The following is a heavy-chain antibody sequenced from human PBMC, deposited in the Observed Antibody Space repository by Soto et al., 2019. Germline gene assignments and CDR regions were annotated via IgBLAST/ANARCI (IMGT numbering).Heavy chain of an antibody. CDR3: ARGYGISRYMVDI. J-gene: IGHJ3*02. Sequence: LVESGGGVVQPGRSLRLSCAASGFTFTPYAIHWVRQAPGKGLEWVAVVSNDGSDKYYADSVKGRFTISRDSSENTVYLQMNSLTAEDTAVYYCARGYGISRYMVDIWGQGTMVTVSS. V-gene: IGHV3-30-3*01. CDR1: GFTFTPYA. CDR2: VSNDGSDK. D-gene: IGHD3-9*01.